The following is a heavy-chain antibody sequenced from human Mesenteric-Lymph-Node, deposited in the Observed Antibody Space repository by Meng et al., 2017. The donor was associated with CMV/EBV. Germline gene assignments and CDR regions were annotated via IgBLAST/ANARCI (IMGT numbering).Heavy chain of an antibody. CDR2: IRYDGSNK. Sequence: GESLKISCAASGFSFSSYGMHWVRQAPGKGPEWVAFIRYDGSNKYYGDSVKGRFTISRDNSKNTLYLQMSRLRAEDTAVYYCAKDAKRTIVSTADYWGQGTLVTVSS. D-gene: IGHD4-11*01. J-gene: IGHJ4*02. CDR1: GFSFSSYG. V-gene: IGHV3-30*02. CDR3: AKDAKRTIVSTADY.